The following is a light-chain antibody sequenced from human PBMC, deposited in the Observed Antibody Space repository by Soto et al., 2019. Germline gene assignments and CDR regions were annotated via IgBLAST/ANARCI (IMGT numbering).Light chain of an antibody. Sequence: QSALTQPASVSGSPGQSITISCTGTSSDVGSYNLVSWYQQHPGKAPKLMIYEGSKRPSGVSNRFSGSKSGNTASLTISELQAEDEADYYCCSYGGSSSYVFGTGTKVTVL. V-gene: IGLV2-23*01. CDR2: EGS. CDR1: SSDVGSYNL. CDR3: CSYGGSSSYV. J-gene: IGLJ1*01.